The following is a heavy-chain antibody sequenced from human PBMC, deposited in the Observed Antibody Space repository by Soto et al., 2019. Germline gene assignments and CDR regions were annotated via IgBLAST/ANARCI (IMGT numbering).Heavy chain of an antibody. J-gene: IGHJ4*02. D-gene: IGHD4-4*01. CDR1: GYTLTELS. V-gene: IGHV1-24*01. CDR2: FDPEDGET. Sequence: QVQLVQSGAEVKKPGASVKVSCKVSGYTLTELSMHWVRQAPGKGLEWMGGFDPEDGETIYAQKFQGRVTMTEETSTDTAYMELSSLRSEDTAVYYCATAERIKVTTCFDYWGQGTLVTVSS. CDR3: ATAERIKVTTCFDY.